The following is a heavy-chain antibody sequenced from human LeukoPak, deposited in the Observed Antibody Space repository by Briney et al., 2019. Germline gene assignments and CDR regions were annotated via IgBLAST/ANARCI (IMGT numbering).Heavy chain of an antibody. V-gene: IGHV3-7*01. D-gene: IGHD3-9*01. CDR2: IKQDGSEK. CDR3: ARTLRYFDWAEGSTYYYYGMDV. Sequence: GGSLRLSCAASGFTFSSYGMSWVRQAPGKGLEWVANIKQDGSEKYYVDSVKGRFTISRDNAKNSLYLQMNSLRAEDTAVYYCARTLRYFDWAEGSTYYYYGMDVWGQGTTVTVSS. CDR1: GFTFSSYG. J-gene: IGHJ6*02.